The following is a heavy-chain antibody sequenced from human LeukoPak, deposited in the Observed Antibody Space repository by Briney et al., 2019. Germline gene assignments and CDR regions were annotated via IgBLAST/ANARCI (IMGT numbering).Heavy chain of an antibody. V-gene: IGHV3-9*01. J-gene: IGHJ4*02. CDR1: GFTFDDDA. CDR2: ISWNRGFI. Sequence: GGSLRLSCAASGFTFDDDAMHWVRQAPGKGLEWVSGISWNRGFIGYAGSVKGRFTISRDDAKNSLYLQMNDLRPEDTAFYYCAKGRGFYSPDYWGQGTLVTVSP. D-gene: IGHD3-22*01. CDR3: AKGRGFYSPDY.